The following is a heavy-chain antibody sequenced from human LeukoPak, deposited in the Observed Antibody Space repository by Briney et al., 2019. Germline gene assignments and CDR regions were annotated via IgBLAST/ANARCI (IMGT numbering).Heavy chain of an antibody. V-gene: IGHV4-59*01. J-gene: IGHJ5*02. Sequence: SETLSLTCTVSGGSLYSYYWSWIRLPPGKGLEWIGYVYFSGSTNYNPSLKSRVIISADTSKNQFSLNLRSATAADAAVYYCARGPGLNWFDPWGQGTPVTVSS. CDR3: ARGPGLNWFDP. CDR1: GGSLYSYY. CDR2: VYFSGST.